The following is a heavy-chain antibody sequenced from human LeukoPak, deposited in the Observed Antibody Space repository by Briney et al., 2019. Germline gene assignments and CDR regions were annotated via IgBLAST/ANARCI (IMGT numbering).Heavy chain of an antibody. J-gene: IGHJ4*02. Sequence: GGSLRLSCAASGFTFSRYAMHWVRQAPGKGLESVSAISSNGGSTYYANSVKGRFTISRDNSKNTLYLQMGSLRAEDLAVYYCARDFGLTGKFYYWGQGTLVTVSS. CDR1: GFTFSRYA. V-gene: IGHV3-64*01. CDR3: ARDFGLTGKFYY. CDR2: ISSNGGST. D-gene: IGHD1-20*01.